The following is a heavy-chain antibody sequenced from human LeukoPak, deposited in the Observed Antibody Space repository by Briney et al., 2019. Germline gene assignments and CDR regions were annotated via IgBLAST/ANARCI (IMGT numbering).Heavy chain of an antibody. J-gene: IGHJ4*02. CDR1: GFTFSSYG. Sequence: GGSLRLSCAASGFTFSSYGMHWVRQAPGKGLEWVAVIWYDGSNKYYADSVKGRFTISGDNSKNTLYLQMNSLRAEDTAVYYCAKGAAAGKYYFDYWGQGTLVTVSS. D-gene: IGHD6-13*01. CDR2: IWYDGSNK. V-gene: IGHV3-33*06. CDR3: AKGAAAGKYYFDY.